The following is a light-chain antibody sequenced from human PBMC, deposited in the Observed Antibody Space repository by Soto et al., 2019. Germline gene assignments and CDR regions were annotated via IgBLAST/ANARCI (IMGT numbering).Light chain of an antibody. Sequence: EIVLTQSPATLSLSPGERATLSCRASQSVSSNLAWYQQKPGQAPRLLIYDASNRATGIPARFSGSGSGTDFTLNISSLEPEDFAVYYCQQRSGSLFTFGPGTKVDIK. CDR3: QQRSGSLFT. CDR2: DAS. CDR1: QSVSSN. J-gene: IGKJ3*01. V-gene: IGKV3-11*01.